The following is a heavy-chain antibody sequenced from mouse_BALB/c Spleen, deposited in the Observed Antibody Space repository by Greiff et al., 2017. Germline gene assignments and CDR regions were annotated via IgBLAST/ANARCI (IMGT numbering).Heavy chain of an antibody. D-gene: IGHD1-2*01. CDR1: GYTFPSYY. Sequence: VQLHQSGPELVKPGASVRISCKASGYTFPSYYIHWVKQRPGQGLEWIGWIYPGNVNTKYNEKFKGKATLTADKSSSTAYMQLSSLTSEDSAVYFCARSDYGLYYFDYWGQGTTLTVSS. CDR3: ARSDYGLYYFDY. J-gene: IGHJ2*01. V-gene: IGHV1S56*01. CDR2: IYPGNVNT.